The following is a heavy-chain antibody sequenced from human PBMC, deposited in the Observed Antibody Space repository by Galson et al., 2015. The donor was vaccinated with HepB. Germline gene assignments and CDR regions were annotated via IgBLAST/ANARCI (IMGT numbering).Heavy chain of an antibody. CDR2: INHSGST. CDR3: ARTSRTLLWFGELPSYYFDY. Sequence: IGEINHSGSTNYNPSLKSRVTISVDTSKNQFSLKLSSVTAADTAVYYCARTSRTLLWFGELPSYYFDYWGQGTLVTVSS. V-gene: IGHV4-34*01. D-gene: IGHD3-10*01. J-gene: IGHJ4*02.